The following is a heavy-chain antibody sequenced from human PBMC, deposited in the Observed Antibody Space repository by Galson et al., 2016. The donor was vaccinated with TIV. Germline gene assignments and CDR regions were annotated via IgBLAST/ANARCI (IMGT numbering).Heavy chain of an antibody. V-gene: IGHV1-18*01. CDR3: AREYYYYAMDV. CDR2: ISAYNGNT. Sequence: SVKVSCKASGYTFTSYGINWVRQVPGQGLEWVGLISAYNGNTNYAQMLQGRVTMTTDTSTSTAYMELRSLRSDDTAVYYCAREYYYYAMDVWGQGTTVTVSS. CDR1: GYTFTSYG. J-gene: IGHJ6*02.